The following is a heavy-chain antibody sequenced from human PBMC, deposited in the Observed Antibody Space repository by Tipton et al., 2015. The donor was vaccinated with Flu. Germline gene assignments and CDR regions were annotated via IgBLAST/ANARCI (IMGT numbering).Heavy chain of an antibody. J-gene: IGHJ4*02. Sequence: SLRLSCAGPGFTFSTFWMNWVRQAPGKGLEWVATIKQDGSETYYVDSVKGRFTISRDNAKNSLYLQMNNPRAEDTAVYFCVGGSGWLADHWGQGTLATVSS. CDR1: GFTFSTFW. D-gene: IGHD6-19*01. CDR2: IKQDGSET. V-gene: IGHV3-7*01. CDR3: VGGSGWLADH.